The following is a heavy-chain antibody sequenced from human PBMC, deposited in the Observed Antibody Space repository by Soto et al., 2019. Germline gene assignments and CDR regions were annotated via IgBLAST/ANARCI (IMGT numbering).Heavy chain of an antibody. Sequence: QVQLVQSGAEVKKPGSSVKVSCKASGGTFSSYAISWVRQAPGQGLEWMGGIIPISGTANYAQKFQGRVTIPADESTSTAYMELSSLRSEDTAVYYCVRSQGSSTSLEIYYYYYYGMDVWGQGTTVTVSS. J-gene: IGHJ6*02. CDR1: GGTFSSYA. D-gene: IGHD2-2*01. CDR2: IIPISGTA. CDR3: VRSQGSSTSLEIYYYYYYGMDV. V-gene: IGHV1-69*01.